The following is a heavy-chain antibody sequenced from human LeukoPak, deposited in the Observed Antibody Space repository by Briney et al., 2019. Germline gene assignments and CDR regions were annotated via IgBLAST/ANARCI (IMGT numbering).Heavy chain of an antibody. J-gene: IGHJ3*02. V-gene: IGHV3-49*03. CDR2: IRSKAYGGTT. CDR3: TRAGRKDIVVVVAAESAFDI. D-gene: IGHD2-15*01. Sequence: PGGSLRLSCTASGFTFGDYAMSWFRQAPGKGLEWVGFIRSKAYGGTTEYAASVKGRFTISRDDSKSIAYLQMNSLKTEDTAVYYCTRAGRKDIVVVVAAESAFDIWGQGTMVTVSS. CDR1: GFTFGDYA.